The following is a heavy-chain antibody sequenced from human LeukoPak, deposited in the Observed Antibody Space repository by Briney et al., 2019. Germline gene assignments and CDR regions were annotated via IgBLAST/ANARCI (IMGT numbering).Heavy chain of an antibody. D-gene: IGHD3-22*01. V-gene: IGHV3-30*18. CDR1: GFTFSSYG. Sequence: GGSLRLSCAASGFTFSSYGTHWVRQAPGKGLEWVAVISYDGSNKYYADSVKGRFTTSRDNSKNTLYLQMNSLRAEDTAVYYCAKDRYYYDSSGYYYYYYGMDVWGQGTTVTVSS. CDR2: ISYDGSNK. CDR3: AKDRYYYDSSGYYYYYYGMDV. J-gene: IGHJ6*02.